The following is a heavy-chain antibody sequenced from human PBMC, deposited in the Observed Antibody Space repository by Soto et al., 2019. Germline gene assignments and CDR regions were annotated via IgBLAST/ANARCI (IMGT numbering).Heavy chain of an antibody. Sequence: GGSLRLSCAASGFTFSSYGMHWVRQAPGKGLEWVAVISYDGSNKYYADSVKGRFTISRDNSKNTLYLQMNSLRAEDTAVYYCAKDSRVLLWFGNYYYGMDVWGQGTTVTVSS. D-gene: IGHD3-10*01. CDR3: AKDSRVLLWFGNYYYGMDV. V-gene: IGHV3-30*18. J-gene: IGHJ6*02. CDR2: ISYDGSNK. CDR1: GFTFSSYG.